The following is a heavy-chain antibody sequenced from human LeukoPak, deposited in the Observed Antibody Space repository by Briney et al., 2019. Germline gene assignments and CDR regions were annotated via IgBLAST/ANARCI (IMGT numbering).Heavy chain of an antibody. CDR2: INPNSGGT. D-gene: IGHD6-13*01. CDR1: GYTFTGYY. J-gene: IGHJ4*02. V-gene: IGHV1-2*02. CDR3: ARLSSGWYPYFDY. Sequence: ASVKVSCKASGYTFTGYYMHWVRQAPGQGLEWMGWINPNSGGTNYAQKFQGRVTMTRDTSISTAYMELSRLRSDDTAVYYCARLSSGWYPYFDYWGQGTLVTVSS.